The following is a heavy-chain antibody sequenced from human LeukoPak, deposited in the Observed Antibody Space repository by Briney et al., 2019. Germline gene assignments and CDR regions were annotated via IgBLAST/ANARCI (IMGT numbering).Heavy chain of an antibody. CDR1: GFTFSSYA. CDR3: ARDYRRIVGAPYGLDY. Sequence: GGSLRLSCAASGFTFSSYAMHWVRQAPGKGLEWVAVISYDGCNKYYADSVKGRFTISRDNSKNTLYLQMNSLRAEDTAVYYCARDYRRIVGAPYGLDYWGQGTLVTVSS. D-gene: IGHD1-26*01. CDR2: ISYDGCNK. J-gene: IGHJ4*02. V-gene: IGHV3-30-3*01.